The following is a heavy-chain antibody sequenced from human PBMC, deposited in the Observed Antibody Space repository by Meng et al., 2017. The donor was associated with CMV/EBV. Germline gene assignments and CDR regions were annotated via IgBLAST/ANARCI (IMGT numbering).Heavy chain of an antibody. CDR2: INWNGDST. J-gene: IGHJ3*02. D-gene: IGHD1-26*01. Sequence: GGSLRLSCAASGFTFDDYGMSWVRQAPGKGLEWVSGINWNGDSTGYADSVKGRFTISRDNAKNSLYLQMNSLRAEDTALYHCARVGYSGSYYDDAFDIWGQGTMVTVSS. V-gene: IGHV3-20*01. CDR3: ARVGYSGSYYDDAFDI. CDR1: GFTFDDYG.